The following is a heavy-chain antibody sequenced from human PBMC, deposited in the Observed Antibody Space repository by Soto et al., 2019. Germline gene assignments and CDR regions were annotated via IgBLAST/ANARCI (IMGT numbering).Heavy chain of an antibody. V-gene: IGHV1-69*06. Sequence: QVRLVQSGAEVKKPGSSVKVSCKVSGGTFSKYSLSWVRQTPGQGLEWMGGITPFVDTSNYAQRFLGRVTITADTSTTTAFLDVSGLKSEYTALYFCASTSSCNGSSCYSRHYYGMDVWGQGTTVTVSS. D-gene: IGHD2-21*01. CDR3: ASTSSCNGSSCYSRHYYGMDV. J-gene: IGHJ6*02. CDR1: GGTFSKYS. CDR2: ITPFVDTS.